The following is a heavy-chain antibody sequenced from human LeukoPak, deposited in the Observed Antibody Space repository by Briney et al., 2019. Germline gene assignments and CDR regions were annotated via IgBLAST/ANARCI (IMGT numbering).Heavy chain of an antibody. CDR2: IRRKANSYAT. CDR1: GFTFSGSA. CDR3: AREGGYSYGFSNNWFDV. V-gene: IGHV3-73*01. J-gene: IGHJ5*02. Sequence: PGGSLRLSCAASGFTFSGSAMHWVRQASGKGLEWVGRIRRKANSYATAYAASVKGRFTISRDDSKNTAYLQMNSPKTEDTAVYYCAREGGYSYGFSNNWFDVWGQGTLVTVSS. D-gene: IGHD5-18*01.